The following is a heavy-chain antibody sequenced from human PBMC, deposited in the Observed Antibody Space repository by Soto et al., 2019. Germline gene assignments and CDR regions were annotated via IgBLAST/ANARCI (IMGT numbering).Heavy chain of an antibody. Sequence: SETLSLTCTVSGGSISSYYWSWIRQPPGKGLEWIGYIYYSGSTNYNPSLKSRVTISVDTSKNQFSLKLSSVTAADTAVYYCASSGPSSTAAQPPLFYYYGMDVWGQGTTVTVSS. CDR1: GGSISSYY. V-gene: IGHV4-59*01. CDR3: ASSGPSSTAAQPPLFYYYGMDV. CDR2: IYYSGST. D-gene: IGHD6-13*01. J-gene: IGHJ6*02.